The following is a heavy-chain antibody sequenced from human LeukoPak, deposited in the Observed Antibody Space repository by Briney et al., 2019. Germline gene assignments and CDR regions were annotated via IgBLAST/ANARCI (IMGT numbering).Heavy chain of an antibody. CDR3: ARLVATAHWYFDL. D-gene: IGHD5-18*01. Sequence: PSETLSLTCTVSGGSISSSSYYWGWIRQPPGKGLEWIGSIYYSGSTYYNPSLKSRVTISVDTSKNQFSLKLSPVTAADTAVYYCARLVATAHWYFDLWGRGTLVTVSS. CDR1: GGSISSSSYY. V-gene: IGHV4-39*01. J-gene: IGHJ2*01. CDR2: IYYSGST.